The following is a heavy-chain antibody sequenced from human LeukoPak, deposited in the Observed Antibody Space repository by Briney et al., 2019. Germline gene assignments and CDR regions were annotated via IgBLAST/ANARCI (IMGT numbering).Heavy chain of an antibody. CDR2: ISAYNGNT. J-gene: IGHJ4*02. CDR1: GYTFTSYG. D-gene: IGHD3-9*01. CDR3: ARMSDILTGYYSHFDY. V-gene: IGHV1-18*01. Sequence: GASVKVSCKASGYTFTSYGISWVRQAPGQGLEWMGWISAYNGNTNYAQKLQGRVTMTTDTSTSTAYMELGSLRSDDTAVYYCARMSDILTGYYSHFDYWGQGTLVTVSS.